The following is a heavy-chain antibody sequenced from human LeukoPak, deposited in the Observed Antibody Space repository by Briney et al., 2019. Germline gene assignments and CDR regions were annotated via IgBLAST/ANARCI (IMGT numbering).Heavy chain of an antibody. D-gene: IGHD2-2*01. CDR3: AREVPAARGLGYYFDY. J-gene: IGHJ4*02. V-gene: IGHV1-69*01. Sequence: SVKVSCKDSGGTFSSYSISWVRQAPGQGLEWMGGIIPIFGTANYEQKFQGRVTITADESTSTAYMELSSLRSEDTAVYYCAREVPAARGLGYYFDYWGQGTLVTVSS. CDR1: GGTFSSYS. CDR2: IIPIFGTA.